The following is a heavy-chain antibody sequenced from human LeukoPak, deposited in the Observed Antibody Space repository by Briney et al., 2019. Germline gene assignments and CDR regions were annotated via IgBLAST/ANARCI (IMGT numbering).Heavy chain of an antibody. CDR3: ARDSYYYASGSSPFDY. CDR1: GGSFSGYY. Sequence: SETLSLTCAVYGGSFSGYYWSWIRQPPGKGLEWIGEINHSGSTNYNPSLKSRVTMSVDTSKNQFSLKLSSVTAADTAVYYCARDSYYYASGSSPFDYWGQGTLVTVPS. D-gene: IGHD3-10*01. J-gene: IGHJ4*02. V-gene: IGHV4-34*01. CDR2: INHSGST.